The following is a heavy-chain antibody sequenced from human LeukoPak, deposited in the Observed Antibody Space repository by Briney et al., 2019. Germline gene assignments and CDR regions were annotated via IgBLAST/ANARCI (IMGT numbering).Heavy chain of an antibody. D-gene: IGHD5-12*01. Sequence: GGSLRLSCAASGFTFSNYWMTWVRQAPGKGLEWVAHINQDGSKEYYMDSVKARFTISRDNAKNSLSLQMNSLRAEDTAVYYCVRDGGVSGYDLLDYWGQGTLVTVYS. CDR1: GFTFSNYW. V-gene: IGHV3-7*01. CDR3: VRDGGVSGYDLLDY. J-gene: IGHJ4*02. CDR2: INQDGSKE.